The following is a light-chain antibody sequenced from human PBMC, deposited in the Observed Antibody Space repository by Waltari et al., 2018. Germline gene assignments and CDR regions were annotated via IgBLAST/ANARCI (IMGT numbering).Light chain of an antibody. CDR1: QSLVHSNGNTY. V-gene: IGKV2-28*01. J-gene: IGKJ1*01. CDR3: MQALLTPRT. Sequence: DIVMTQSPLSLTVTPGEPASISCRSSQSLVHSNGNTYFDWYLQKAGQSPHILIYLGFTRASGVPDRVSGSGSGTEFTMKISRVEAEEVGIYYCMQALLTPRTFGQGTRVEIK. CDR2: LGF.